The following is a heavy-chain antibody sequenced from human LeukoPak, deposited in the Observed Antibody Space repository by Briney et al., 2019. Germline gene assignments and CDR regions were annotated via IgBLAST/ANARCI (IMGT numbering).Heavy chain of an antibody. J-gene: IGHJ3*02. Sequence: PGGSLRLSCAASGFTVSSNYMSWVRQAPGKGLEWVSVIYSGGSTYYADSVKGRFTISRDNSKNTLYLQMNSLRAEDTAVYYCARAPGRGKNAFDIWGQGTMVTVSS. CDR1: GFTVSSNY. D-gene: IGHD5-24*01. V-gene: IGHV3-66*01. CDR3: ARAPGRGKNAFDI. CDR2: IYSGGST.